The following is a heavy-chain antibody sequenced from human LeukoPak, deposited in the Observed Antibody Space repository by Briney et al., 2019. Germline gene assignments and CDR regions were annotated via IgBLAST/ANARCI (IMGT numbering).Heavy chain of an antibody. CDR2: IIPIFGTA. CDR1: GGTFSSYA. Sequence: SVKVSCKASGGTFSSYAISWVRQAPGQGLEWMGGIIPIFGTANYAQKFQGRVTITTDESTSTAYMELSSLRSEDTAVYYCARDLEAVAGTYWFDPWGQGTLVTVSS. D-gene: IGHD6-19*01. V-gene: IGHV1-69*05. CDR3: ARDLEAVAGTYWFDP. J-gene: IGHJ5*02.